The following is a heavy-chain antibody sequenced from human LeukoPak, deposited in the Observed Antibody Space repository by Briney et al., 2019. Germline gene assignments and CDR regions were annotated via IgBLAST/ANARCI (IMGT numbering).Heavy chain of an antibody. J-gene: IGHJ4*02. V-gene: IGHV3-23*01. CDR3: AKSHHVTAIDY. CDR1: GFTFSHYG. CDR2: ISGSGGST. D-gene: IGHD2-21*02. Sequence: GGTLRLSCAASGFTFSHYGMTWVRQAPGKGLEWVSAISGSGGSTYYAGSVKGRFTISRDNSKNTLYLQMNSLRADDTAVYYCAKSHHVTAIDYWGQGTLVTVSA.